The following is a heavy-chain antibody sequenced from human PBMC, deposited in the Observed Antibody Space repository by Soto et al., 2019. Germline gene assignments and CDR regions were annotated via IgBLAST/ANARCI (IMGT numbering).Heavy chain of an antibody. Sequence: GESLRISCKGSGCSFTSYWIGWVRQMPGKGLEWMGIIYPGDSDTRYSPSFQGQVTISADKSISTAYLQWSSLKASDTAMYYCARQLNYDILTGYFDPWGQGTLVTVSS. CDR1: GCSFTSYW. CDR3: ARQLNYDILTGYFDP. D-gene: IGHD3-9*01. J-gene: IGHJ5*02. V-gene: IGHV5-51*01. CDR2: IYPGDSDT.